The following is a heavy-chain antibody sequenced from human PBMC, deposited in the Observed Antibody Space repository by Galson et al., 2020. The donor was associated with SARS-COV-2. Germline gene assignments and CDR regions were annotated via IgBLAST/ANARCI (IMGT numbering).Heavy chain of an antibody. D-gene: IGHD2-15*01. V-gene: IGHV3-30*04. CDR2: ISYDGSNK. J-gene: IGHJ4*02. CDR1: GFTFSSYA. Sequence: GESLKISCAASGFTFSSYAMHWVRQAPGKGLEWVAVISYDGSNKYYADSVKGRFTISRDNSKNTLYLQMNSLRAEDTAVYYCAREGLGYCSGGSCLSLDYWGQGTLVTVSS. CDR3: AREGLGYCSGGSCLSLDY.